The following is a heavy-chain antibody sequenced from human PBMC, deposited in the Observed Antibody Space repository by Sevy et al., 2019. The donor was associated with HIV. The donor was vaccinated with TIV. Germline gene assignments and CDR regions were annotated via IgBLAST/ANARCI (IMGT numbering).Heavy chain of an antibody. D-gene: IGHD3-10*01. CDR1: GYTFTSYG. CDR3: ARDRGLTMVRGGYYYYYYGMDV. Sequence: ASVKVSCKASGYTFTSYGISWVRQAPGQGLEWMGWISAYNGNTNYAQKLQGRVTMTTDTSTSTAYMELRSLRADDTAVYYCARDRGLTMVRGGYYYYYYGMDVWGQGTTVTVSS. V-gene: IGHV1-18*01. J-gene: IGHJ6*02. CDR2: ISAYNGNT.